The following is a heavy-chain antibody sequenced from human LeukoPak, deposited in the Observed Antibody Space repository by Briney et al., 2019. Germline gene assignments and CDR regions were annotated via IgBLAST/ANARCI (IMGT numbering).Heavy chain of an antibody. CDR3: VKDDYMMF. J-gene: IGHJ4*02. Sequence: PGGSLRLSCAASGFTFSSFAMHWVRQAPGKGLEYVSTISDNGGSTYYANSVKGRFTISRDNSKNTLYLQMSSLRTDDTAVYYCVKDDYMMFWGQGTLVTVSS. CDR1: GFTFSSFA. D-gene: IGHD4/OR15-4a*01. V-gene: IGHV3-64*01. CDR2: ISDNGGST.